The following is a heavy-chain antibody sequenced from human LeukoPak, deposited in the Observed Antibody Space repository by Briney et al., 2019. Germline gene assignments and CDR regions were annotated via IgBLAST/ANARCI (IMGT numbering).Heavy chain of an antibody. CDR3: AKSGARSGLGYSNYYYMDV. V-gene: IGHV3-33*03. CDR2: IWYDGSNK. CDR1: GFSFSRYG. Sequence: PGGSLRLSCAASGFSFSRYGMHWVRQAPGKGLEWVAVIWYDGSNKYYIDSVKGRFTISRDNSNNMVDLQMSSLRAEDTAVYYCAKSGARSGLGYSNYYYMDVWGKGTTVTVSS. J-gene: IGHJ6*03. D-gene: IGHD5-12*01.